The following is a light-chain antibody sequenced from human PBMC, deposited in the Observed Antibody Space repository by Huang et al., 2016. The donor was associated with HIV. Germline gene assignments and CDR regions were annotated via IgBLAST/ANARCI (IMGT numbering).Light chain of an antibody. CDR1: QSVSTN. J-gene: IGKJ3*01. CDR3: EQYNNWPPEET. Sequence: EIVMTQSPAILSVSPGERATLSCRASQSVSTNLACYQKKPGQTPRLLIFGASTRAAGGPARFSGSGTGTEFTLTISSLQSADFAVYYCEQYNNWPPEETFGPGTKVDMK. CDR2: GAS. V-gene: IGKV3-15*01.